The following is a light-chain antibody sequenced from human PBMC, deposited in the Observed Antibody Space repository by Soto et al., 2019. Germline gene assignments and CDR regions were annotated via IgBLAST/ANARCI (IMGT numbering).Light chain of an antibody. V-gene: IGKV3-15*01. Sequence: EIVMTQSPATLSVSQGERATLSCRASRSISTNLAWYQQTPGQAPRLLIYGASTRATGIPGRFSGSGSGTEFTLTISSLQSVDCAVYYCQQYNNWTLTFGGGTKVEIK. CDR3: QQYNNWTLT. J-gene: IGKJ4*01. CDR1: RSISTN. CDR2: GAS.